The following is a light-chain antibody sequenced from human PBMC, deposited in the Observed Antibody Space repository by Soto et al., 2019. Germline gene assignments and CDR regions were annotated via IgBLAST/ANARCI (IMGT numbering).Light chain of an antibody. CDR1: SSDVASYNF. CDR2: DVS. CDR3: CSYAGSSTFV. Sequence: QSVLTQPASVSGSPGQSITISCTGTSSDVASYNFVTWYQQHPGNAPKLMIYDVSRQPSGVSDRFSGSKSGNTASLTISGLQAEDEADYYCCSYAGSSTFVFGTGTKVTVL. V-gene: IGLV2-23*02. J-gene: IGLJ1*01.